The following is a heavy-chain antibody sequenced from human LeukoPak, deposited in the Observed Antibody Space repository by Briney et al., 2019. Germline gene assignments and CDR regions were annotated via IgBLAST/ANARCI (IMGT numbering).Heavy chain of an antibody. J-gene: IGHJ6*02. D-gene: IGHD5-24*01. CDR2: IWYDGSNK. V-gene: IGHV3-33*08. CDR1: GFTFSSYA. CDR3: ARGHSELQATSYYYYGMDV. Sequence: GGSLRLSCAASGFTFSSYAMHWVRQAPGKGLEWVAVIWYDGSNKYYADSVKGRYTISRDNSKNTLYLQMNSLRGEDTAVYYCARGHSELQATSYYYYGMDVWGQGTTVTVSS.